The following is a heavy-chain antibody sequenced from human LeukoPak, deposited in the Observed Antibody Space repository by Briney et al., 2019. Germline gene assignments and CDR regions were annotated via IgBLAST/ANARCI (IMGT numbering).Heavy chain of an antibody. CDR2: ISAYNGNT. Sequence: ASVKVSCKASGYTFTSYGISWVRQAPGQGLEWMGWISAYNGNTNYAQKLQGRVTMTTDTSTSTAYMELRSLRSDDTAVYYCARDRQVYCSSTSCAAGYWGQGTLVTFSS. CDR1: GYTFTSYG. CDR3: ARDRQVYCSSTSCAAGY. D-gene: IGHD2-2*01. V-gene: IGHV1-18*01. J-gene: IGHJ4*02.